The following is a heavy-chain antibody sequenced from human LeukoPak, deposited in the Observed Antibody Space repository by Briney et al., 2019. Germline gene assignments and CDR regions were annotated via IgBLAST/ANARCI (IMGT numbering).Heavy chain of an antibody. CDR2: ISTDGNDK. D-gene: IGHD3-10*01. V-gene: IGHV3-30*04. CDR1: GFTFSGYA. J-gene: IGHJ4*02. Sequence: GGSLRLSCAASGFTFSGYAMHWVRQAPGKGLEWLTVISTDGNDKHYADSVKGRFTVARDISKNTLLLQMNNVRTEDTAVYYCAKDKSVSADYYFDYWGQGTLVTVSS. CDR3: AKDKSVSADYYFDY.